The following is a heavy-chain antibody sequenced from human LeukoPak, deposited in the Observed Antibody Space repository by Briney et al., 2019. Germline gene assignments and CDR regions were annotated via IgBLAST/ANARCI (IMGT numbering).Heavy chain of an antibody. CDR1: GFTFSSYG. V-gene: IGHV3-30*02. CDR3: AKGDFSGSFQTGFDY. D-gene: IGHD1-26*01. J-gene: IGHJ4*02. CDR2: IRYDGSNK. Sequence: GGSLRLSCAASGFTFSSYGMHWVRQAPGKGLEGVAFIRYDGSNKYYADSVKGRFTISRDNSKNTLYLQMNSLRAEDTAVYYCAKGDFSGSFQTGFDYWGQGTLVTVSS.